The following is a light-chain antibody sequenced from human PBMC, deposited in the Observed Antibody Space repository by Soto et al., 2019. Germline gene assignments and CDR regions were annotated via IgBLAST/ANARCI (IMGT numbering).Light chain of an antibody. V-gene: IGLV2-14*01. CDR2: EVS. Sequence: QSALTQPASVSGSPGESITISCSGTSSDVGRYNYVSWYQQHPGKGPKLLIYEVSNRPSGVSNRFSGSKSGNTASLTISGLQAEDEADYYCSSYTRNSTVAFGGGTQLTVL. CDR1: SSDVGRYNY. CDR3: SSYTRNSTVA. J-gene: IGLJ2*01.